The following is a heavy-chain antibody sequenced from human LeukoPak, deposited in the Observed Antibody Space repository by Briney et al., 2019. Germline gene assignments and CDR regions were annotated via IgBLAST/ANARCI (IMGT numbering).Heavy chain of an antibody. CDR1: GASMSSYY. V-gene: IGHV4-59*12. CDR3: ARGSDYYDSSGYEY. D-gene: IGHD3-22*01. CDR2: IYYSGTT. Sequence: SETLSLTCIVSGASMSSYYWSWIRQPPGKGLEWIAYIYYSGTTNYNPSLMSRVTISVDTSKNQFSLKLNSVTAADTAVYYCARGSDYYDSSGYEYWGQGTLVTVSS. J-gene: IGHJ4*02.